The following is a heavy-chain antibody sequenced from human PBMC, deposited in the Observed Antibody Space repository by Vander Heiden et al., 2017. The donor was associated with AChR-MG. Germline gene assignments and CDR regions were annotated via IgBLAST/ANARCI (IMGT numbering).Heavy chain of an antibody. CDR3: ARGDSGSYYFY. V-gene: IGHV4-61*02. Sequence: QVQLQESGPGLVKPSQTLSLTCTCPGGSTRSGTYHWTWIRQPAGKGREWIGRIDTSGSIKYNPSLESRVTISVDTSKKQFSLNLSSVTAADTAVYYCARGDSGSYYFYWGQGILVTVSS. CDR2: IDTSGSI. J-gene: IGHJ4*02. CDR1: GGSTRSGTYH. D-gene: IGHD1-26*01.